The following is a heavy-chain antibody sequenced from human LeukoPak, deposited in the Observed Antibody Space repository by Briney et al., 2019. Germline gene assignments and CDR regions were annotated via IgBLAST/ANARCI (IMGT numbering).Heavy chain of an antibody. V-gene: IGHV1-2*02. CDR1: GYTFTGYY. J-gene: IGHJ6*03. CDR2: INPNSGGT. D-gene: IGHD5-24*01. CDR3: ARERKRPYYMDV. Sequence: ASVKVSCKASGYTFTGYYMHWVRQAPGQGLEWMGWINPNSGGTNYAQKFQGRVTMTRDTSISTAYMELSRLRSDDTAVCYCARERKRPYYMDVWGKGTTATVSS.